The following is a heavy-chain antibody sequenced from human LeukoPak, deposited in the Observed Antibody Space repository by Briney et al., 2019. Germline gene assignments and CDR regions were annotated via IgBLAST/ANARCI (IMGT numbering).Heavy chain of an antibody. CDR3: AKDGPPTVTRGSFDY. CDR2: ISSDGSNN. V-gene: IGHV3-30*04. Sequence: GGSLRLSCAASGFTFSDSAIHWVRRAPGKGLEWVALISSDGSNNYYANSVKGRFTISRDNSKNTLYLQMNSLRAEDTAVYYCAKDGPPTVTRGSFDYWGQGTLVTVSS. CDR1: GFTFSDSA. D-gene: IGHD4-11*01. J-gene: IGHJ4*02.